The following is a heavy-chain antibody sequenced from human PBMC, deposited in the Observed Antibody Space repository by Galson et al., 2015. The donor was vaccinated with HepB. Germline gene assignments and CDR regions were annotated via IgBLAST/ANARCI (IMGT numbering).Heavy chain of an antibody. CDR1: GYTFTSYG. V-gene: IGHV1-18*04. Sequence: SVKVSCKASGYTFTSYGISWARQAPGQGLEWMGWISAYNGNTNYAQKLQGRVTMTTDTSTSTAYMELRSLRSDDTAVYYCARDSAAADNWFDPWGQGTLVTVSS. CDR2: ISAYNGNT. CDR3: ARDSAAADNWFDP. D-gene: IGHD6-13*01. J-gene: IGHJ5*02.